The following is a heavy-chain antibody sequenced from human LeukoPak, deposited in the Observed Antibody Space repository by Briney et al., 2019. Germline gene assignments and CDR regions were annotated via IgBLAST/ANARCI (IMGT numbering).Heavy chain of an antibody. CDR1: GFTFSSYA. J-gene: IGHJ6*03. D-gene: IGHD3-16*01. CDR2: ISGSGGST. V-gene: IGHV3-23*01. CDR3: ARRSAGGYYYYYYMDV. Sequence: GGSLRLSCAASGFTFSSYAMSWVRQAPGKGLEWVSAISGSGGSTYYADSVKGRFTISRDNAKNSLYLQMNSLRAEDTAVYYCARRSAGGYYYYYYMDVWGKGTTVTVSS.